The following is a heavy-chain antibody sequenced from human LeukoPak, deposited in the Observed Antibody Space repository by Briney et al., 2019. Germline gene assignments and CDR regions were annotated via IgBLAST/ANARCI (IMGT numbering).Heavy chain of an antibody. J-gene: IGHJ4*02. CDR2: ISITSKTI. D-gene: IGHD2-15*01. V-gene: IGHV3-48*02. CDR1: GFTFSSND. Sequence: GRSLRLSCAGSGFTFSSNDMSWVRQPPGKGLEWASYISITSKTIKYADSVKGRFTISRDNAKNSLYLQMNSLRDEDTAVYYCARLVGPRSCSGGTCYSDYWGQGTLVTVSS. CDR3: ARLVGPRSCSGGTCYSDY.